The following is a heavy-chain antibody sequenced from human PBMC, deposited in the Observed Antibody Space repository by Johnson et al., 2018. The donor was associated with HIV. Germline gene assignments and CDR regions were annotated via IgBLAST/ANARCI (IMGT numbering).Heavy chain of an antibody. V-gene: IGHV3-11*04. CDR1: GFTFSDSY. D-gene: IGHD6-13*01. J-gene: IGHJ3*02. CDR2: ISSGGSGM. CDR3: AIPTGAAAGAFDI. Sequence: QVQLVESGGGLVRPGESLRLSCVASGFTFSDSYMNWIRQAPGKGLEWIAYISSGGSGMNYADSVKGRFTVSRDNAKNSLYLQMNSLRAEDTAVYYCAIPTGAAAGAFDIWGQGTMVTVSS.